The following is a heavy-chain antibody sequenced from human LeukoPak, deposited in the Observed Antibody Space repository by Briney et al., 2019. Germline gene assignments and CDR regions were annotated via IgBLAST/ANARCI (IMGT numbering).Heavy chain of an antibody. CDR1: GFTFTNHW. D-gene: IGHD2-2*01. Sequence: PGGSLRLSCAASGFTFTNHWMSWVRQAPGKGLEWVANINQDGSEKFYVDSVKRRFTISRANAKNSLYLHMNSLRAENTAVYYCAGGTTPWGPGNPVTVSS. CDR2: INQDGSEK. V-gene: IGHV3-7*01. J-gene: IGHJ5*02. CDR3: AGGTTP.